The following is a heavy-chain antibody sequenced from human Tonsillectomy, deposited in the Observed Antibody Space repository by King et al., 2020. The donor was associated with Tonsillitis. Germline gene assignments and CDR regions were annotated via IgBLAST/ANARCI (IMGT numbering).Heavy chain of an antibody. J-gene: IGHJ4*02. CDR1: GGSISSYY. CDR3: ARDWDYGSGSASLDY. Sequence: VQLQESGPGLVKPSETLSLTCTVSGGSISSYYWSWIRQPAGKGLEWIGRIYTSGSTNYNPSLKSRVTMSVETSKNQFSLKLSSVTAADTAVYYCARDWDYGSGSASLDYWGQGTLVTVSS. V-gene: IGHV4-4*07. CDR2: IYTSGST. D-gene: IGHD3-10*01.